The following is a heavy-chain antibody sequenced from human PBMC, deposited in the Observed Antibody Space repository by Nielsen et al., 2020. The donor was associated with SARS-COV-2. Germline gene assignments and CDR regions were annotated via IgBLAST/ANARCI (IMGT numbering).Heavy chain of an antibody. CDR1: GGSISSSSYY. J-gene: IGHJ2*01. D-gene: IGHD2-15*01. CDR2: IYYSGST. CDR3: ARGRYCSGSCYQHLGNWFFDL. V-gene: IGHV4-39*07. Sequence: SETLSLTCTVSGGSISSSSYYWGWIRQPPGKGLEWIGSIYYSGSTYYNPSLKSRLTISVDTSKKQFSLKLRSVTAADTAMYYCARGRYCSGSCYQHLGNWFFDLWGRGTLVTVSS.